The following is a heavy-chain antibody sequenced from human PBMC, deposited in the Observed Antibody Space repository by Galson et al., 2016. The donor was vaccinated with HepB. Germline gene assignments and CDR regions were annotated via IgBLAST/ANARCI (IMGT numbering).Heavy chain of an antibody. CDR1: GYSVSDHA. CDR3: ARDLVDIGTYYKILAGYPSGGFPDLELGYFDQ. CDR2: INAGNAAKT. V-gene: IGHV1-3*01. J-gene: IGHJ4*02. Sequence: SVKVSCKASGYSVSDHAMHWVRQAPGQRLEWMGWINAGNAAKTKYSQTFQGRVTFTRDTAANTAYMELSSLRSEDTAVYYCARDLVDIGTYYKILAGYPSGGFPDLELGYFDQWGQGTLVTVSS. D-gene: IGHD3-9*01.